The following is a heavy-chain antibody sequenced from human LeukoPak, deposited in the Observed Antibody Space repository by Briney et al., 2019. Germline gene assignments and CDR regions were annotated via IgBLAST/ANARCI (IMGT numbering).Heavy chain of an antibody. D-gene: IGHD3-3*01. V-gene: IGHV4-4*07. J-gene: IGHJ3*02. CDR3: ARSPNTYYDFWGGEGAFDI. CDR1: GGSINSYY. Sequence: PSETLSLTCTVSGGSINSYYWRWLRQPAGRGLEWIGRIYTSGRTNYNPSLKSPVTMSVDTSKNQFSLKLSSVTAADTAVYFCARSPNTYYDFWGGEGAFDIWGQGTMVTVSS. CDR2: IYTSGRT.